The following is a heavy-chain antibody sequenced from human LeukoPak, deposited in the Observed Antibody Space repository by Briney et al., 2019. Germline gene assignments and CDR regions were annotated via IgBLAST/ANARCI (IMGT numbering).Heavy chain of an antibody. D-gene: IGHD3-22*01. CDR2: INHSGST. Sequence: PSETLSLTCAVYGGSFSGYYWSWIRQPPGKGLEWIGEINHSGSTNYNPSLKSRVTISVDTSKNQFSLKLSSVTAADTAVYYCARPQPPYYYDSSGYYYDYWGQGTLVTVSS. CDR1: GGSFSGYY. CDR3: ARPQPPYYYDSSGYYYDY. V-gene: IGHV4-34*01. J-gene: IGHJ4*02.